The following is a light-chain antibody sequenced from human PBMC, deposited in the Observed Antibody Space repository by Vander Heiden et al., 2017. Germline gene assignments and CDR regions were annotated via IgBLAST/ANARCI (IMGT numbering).Light chain of an antibody. CDR1: SDVGGYNY. J-gene: IGLJ2*01. CDR2: DVS. V-gene: IGLV2-14*03. CDR3: SSYTSSSTYVV. Sequence: SDVGGYNYVSWYQQHPGKAPKLMIYDVSNRPSGVSNRFSGSKSGNTASLTISGLQAEDEADYYCSSYTSSSTYVVFGGGTKLTVL.